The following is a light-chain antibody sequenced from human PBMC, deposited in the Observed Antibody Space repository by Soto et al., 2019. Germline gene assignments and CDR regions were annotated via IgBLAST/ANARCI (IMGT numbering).Light chain of an antibody. CDR2: EVN. CDR1: SSDVGGYNY. V-gene: IGLV2-8*01. Sequence: QSVLTQPPSASGSPGQSVAISCTGTSSDVGGYNYVSWYQQHPGKAPKLMIYEVNKRPSGVPDRFSGSDSGNTASPSIFFLQAEDKADYYCSSYAGSSNVFGTGPKLNV. J-gene: IGLJ1*01. CDR3: SSYAGSSNV.